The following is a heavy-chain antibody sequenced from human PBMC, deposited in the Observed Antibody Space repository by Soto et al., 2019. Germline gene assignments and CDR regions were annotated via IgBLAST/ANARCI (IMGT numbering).Heavy chain of an antibody. J-gene: IGHJ6*02. CDR1: GFTFSNAW. CDR3: TTGPPPLYYGMDV. V-gene: IGHV3-15*01. Sequence: GSLRLSCAASGFTFSNAWMSWVRQAPGKGLEWVGRIKSKTDGGTTDYAAPVKGRFTISRDDSKNTLYLQMNSLKTEDTAVYYCTTGPPPLYYGMDVWGQGTTVTVSS. CDR2: IKSKTDGGTT.